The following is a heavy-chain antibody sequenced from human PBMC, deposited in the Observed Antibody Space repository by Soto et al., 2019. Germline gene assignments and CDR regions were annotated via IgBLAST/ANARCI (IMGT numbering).Heavy chain of an antibody. D-gene: IGHD3-22*01. CDR2: IYFSGVA. V-gene: IGHV4-59*01. J-gene: IGHJ4*02. CDR3: ARDRLRGYDSSGFYS. CDR1: GASITDSY. Sequence: SETLSLTCTVSGASITDSYWSWIRQPPEKGLEWIGYIYFSGVATYNPSLKSRATMSRDTSKNEFSLKSDDTAIYYCARDRLRGYDSSGFYSWGQGTMVTVSS.